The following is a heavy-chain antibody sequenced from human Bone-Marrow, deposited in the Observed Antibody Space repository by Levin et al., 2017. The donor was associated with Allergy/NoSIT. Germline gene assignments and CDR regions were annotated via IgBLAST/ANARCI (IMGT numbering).Heavy chain of an antibody. CDR2: IIPIFATP. D-gene: IGHD5-24*01. J-gene: IGHJ4*02. Sequence: SVKVSCKASGGTFSTYGINWVRQAPGQGLEWMGGIIPIFATPNYARKLQGRVTISADESTSTAYMELSSRSSEDTAVYYCARDGGRDGYNFYFDYWGQGTLVTVSS. V-gene: IGHV1-69*13. CDR1: GGTFSTYG. CDR3: ARDGGRDGYNFYFDY.